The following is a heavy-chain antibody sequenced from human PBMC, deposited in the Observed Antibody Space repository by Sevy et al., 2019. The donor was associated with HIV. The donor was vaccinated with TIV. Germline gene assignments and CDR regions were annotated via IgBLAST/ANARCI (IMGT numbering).Heavy chain of an antibody. D-gene: IGHD5-12*01. Sequence: GGSLRLSCAASGFTFSGYAMTWVRQVPGKGLEWVSTISGSGGYTYYADSVKGRFTISRDNAKNSLYVQMNSLRGEDTAVYYCAREGGYTDQGMDVWGQGTTVTVSS. CDR3: AREGGYTDQGMDV. CDR2: ISGSGGYT. CDR1: GFTFSGYA. V-gene: IGHV3-23*01. J-gene: IGHJ6*02.